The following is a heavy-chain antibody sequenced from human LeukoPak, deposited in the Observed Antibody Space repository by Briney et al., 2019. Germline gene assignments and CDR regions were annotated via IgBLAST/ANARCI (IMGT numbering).Heavy chain of an antibody. CDR1: GFTFSSYG. D-gene: IGHD4-23*01. CDR3: ARRDGDNDRGFDY. J-gene: IGHJ4*02. Sequence: GGSLRLSCAVSGFTFSSYGMHWVRQAPVKGLEWEAVIWFDGSDKYYADSLKGRFTISRDNSKNTLYLQMNSLRADDTAVYYCARRDGDNDRGFDYWGQGTQVTVSS. CDR2: IWFDGSDK. V-gene: IGHV3-33*01.